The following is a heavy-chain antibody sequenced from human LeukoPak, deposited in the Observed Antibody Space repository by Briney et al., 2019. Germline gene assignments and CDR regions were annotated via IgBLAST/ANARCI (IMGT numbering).Heavy chain of an antibody. V-gene: IGHV4-39*01. J-gene: IGHJ5*02. Sequence: SETLSFTCTVSGGSISSSSYYWGWIRQPPGKGLEWIGSLYYSGSTYYNTSLKNRLIISEDTSKNQFSLELSSVTAGDTAVYYCARRGYDYSWFDPWGQGTLVTVSS. CDR3: ARRGYDYSWFDP. CDR2: LYYSGST. CDR1: GGSISSSSYY. D-gene: IGHD5-12*01.